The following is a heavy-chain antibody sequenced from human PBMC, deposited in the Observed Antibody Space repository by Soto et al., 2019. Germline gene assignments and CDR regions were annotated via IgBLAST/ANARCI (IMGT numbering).Heavy chain of an antibody. D-gene: IGHD2-15*01. Sequence: EVQLVESGGALVQPGGSLRLSCAASGFTFSNYAMNWVRQAPGKGLEWVSYISTGDSPIYYADSVKGRFTISRDNANKSLYQQMIILRAEETCVYYCATECRFCSGSNPLYWGRGPLVTGSS. CDR3: ATECRFCSGSNPLY. J-gene: IGHJ4*02. V-gene: IGHV3-48*01. CDR1: GFTFSNYA. CDR2: ISTGDSPI.